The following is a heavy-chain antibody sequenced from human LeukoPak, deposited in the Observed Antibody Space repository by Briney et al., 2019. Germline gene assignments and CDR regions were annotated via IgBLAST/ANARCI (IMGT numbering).Heavy chain of an antibody. J-gene: IGHJ4*02. D-gene: IGHD5-12*01. CDR1: GFTFSSYG. CDR3: AKVLNGGYETLFDY. Sequence: GGSLRLSCAASGFTFSSYGMHWVRQAPGKGLEWVAVISYDGSNKYYADSVKGRFTISRDNSKNTLYLQMNSLGAEDTAVYYCAKVLNGGYETLFDYWGQGTLVTVSS. CDR2: ISYDGSNK. V-gene: IGHV3-30*18.